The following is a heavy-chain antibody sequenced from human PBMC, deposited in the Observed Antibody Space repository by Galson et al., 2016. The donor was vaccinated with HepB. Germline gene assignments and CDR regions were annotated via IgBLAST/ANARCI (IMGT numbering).Heavy chain of an antibody. Sequence: SLRLSCAASGFSFNSYPMHWVRQAPGKGLEWVAIISHDGSDIYYADSVRGRFTVSRDNSESTLFLQMNSLGADDTAVYYCARVGREISLDWLRYWGHGTLVTVSS. CDR2: ISHDGSDI. J-gene: IGHJ4*01. V-gene: IGHV3-30*04. D-gene: IGHD3/OR15-3a*01. CDR1: GFSFNSYP. CDR3: ARVGREISLDWLRY.